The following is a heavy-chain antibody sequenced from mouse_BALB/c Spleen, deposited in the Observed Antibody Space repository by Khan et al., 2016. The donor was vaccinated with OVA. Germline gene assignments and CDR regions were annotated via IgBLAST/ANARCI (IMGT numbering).Heavy chain of an antibody. J-gene: IGHJ4*01. Sequence: EVELVESGGDLVKPGGSLKLSCAASGFTFSSYGMSWVRQTPDKRLEWVAIISTSGSYTYYPDSVKGRFTISSDNAKNTLYLQMSSLKSEDTAMYYCARCLYGSSYDYYARDYWGQGTSVTFSS. D-gene: IGHD1-1*01. CDR3: ARCLYGSSYDYYARDY. V-gene: IGHV5-6*01. CDR2: ISTSGSYT. CDR1: GFTFSSYG.